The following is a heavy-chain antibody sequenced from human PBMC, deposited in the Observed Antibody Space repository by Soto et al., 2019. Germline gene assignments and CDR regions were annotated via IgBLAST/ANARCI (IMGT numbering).Heavy chain of an antibody. J-gene: IGHJ3*01. CDR1: GYTFTSYY. D-gene: IGHD3-22*01. V-gene: IGHV1-46*01. CDR3: ARAYDSRFWGMEHAFDL. Sequence: QVQLVQSGAEVKKPGASVKVSCKASGYTFTSYYMHWVRQAPGQGLEWMGIINPSGGSTSYAQKFQGRVTMTRDTSTSTFYMELSSLRSEDTAVYYCARAYDSRFWGMEHAFDLWGQGTMVTVSS. CDR2: INPSGGST.